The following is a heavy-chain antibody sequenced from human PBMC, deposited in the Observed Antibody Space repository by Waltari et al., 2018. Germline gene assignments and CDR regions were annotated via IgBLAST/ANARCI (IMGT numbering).Heavy chain of an antibody. J-gene: IGHJ4*02. CDR3: ARGALYCSGGGCYPDY. V-gene: IGHV3-21*01. CDR2: ISSSSTSI. D-gene: IGHD2-15*01. Sequence: EVQLVESGGGLVKPGGSLRLSCAASGFTFSASSMQWVRQAPGTGLEWVSSISSSSTSIYYADSVRGRFTISRDNAKNSLYLQMNSLRAEDTAVYYCARGALYCSGGGCYPDYWGQGTLVTVSS. CDR1: GFTFSASS.